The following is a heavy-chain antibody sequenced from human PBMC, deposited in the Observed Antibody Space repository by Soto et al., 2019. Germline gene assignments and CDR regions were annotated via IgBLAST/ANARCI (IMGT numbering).Heavy chain of an antibody. J-gene: IGHJ6*02. CDR2: IIFIFDTR. D-gene: IGHD2-2*01. Sequence: QLQLAQSGAQVREPGSSVRVSCKASGGTLRNFAVSWVRQAPGQGLEWMGGIIFIFDTRNYAVKFQGRVTVGADISSKSAYMELSGLGSDDTAVYYCAKRYCSTNNCLVNFYYYGMDVWGQGTTVTV. CDR1: GGTLRNFA. V-gene: IGHV1-69*06. CDR3: AKRYCSTNNCLVNFYYYGMDV.